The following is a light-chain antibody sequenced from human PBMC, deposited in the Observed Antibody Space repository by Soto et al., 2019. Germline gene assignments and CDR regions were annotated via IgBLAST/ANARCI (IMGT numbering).Light chain of an antibody. Sequence: QSALTQPASVSGSPGQSITISCTGTSSNVGAYNYVSWYQKHPDKAPKLILYEVNNRPSGVSSRFSGSKSDNAASLTISGLQSEDEADYYCSSYTSTSAPVVFGGGTKLTVL. V-gene: IGLV2-14*01. CDR3: SSYTSTSAPVV. CDR1: SSNVGAYNY. J-gene: IGLJ2*01. CDR2: EVN.